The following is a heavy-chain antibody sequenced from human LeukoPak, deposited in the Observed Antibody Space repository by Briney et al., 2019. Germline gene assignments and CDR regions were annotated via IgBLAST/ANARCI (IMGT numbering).Heavy chain of an antibody. CDR2: IGAYNGNP. V-gene: IGHV1-18*01. D-gene: IGHD1-26*01. J-gene: IGHJ3*01. CDR1: GYTFSNYA. CDR3: AREDPVGAVDV. Sequence: ASVKLSCKASGYTFSNYAISWVRQAPGQGLEWMGWIGAYNGNPDYTQSLQGRVTMTTDTSTSTAYMELRSLKSDDTAVYYCAREDPVGAVDVWGRGTMVTVS.